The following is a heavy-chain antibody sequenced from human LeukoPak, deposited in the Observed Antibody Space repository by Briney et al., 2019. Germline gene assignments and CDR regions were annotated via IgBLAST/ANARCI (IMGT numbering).Heavy chain of an antibody. D-gene: IGHD2-8*01. CDR2: INPNSGGT. CDR1: GYTFTGYY. Sequence: GASVKVSCKASGYTFTGYYMHWVRQAPGQGLEWMGWINPNSGGTNYAQKFQGRVTMTRDTSISTAYMELSRLRSDDTAVYYCARERAVWTSYYYYYMDVWGKGTTVTISS. CDR3: ARERAVWTSYYYYYMDV. J-gene: IGHJ6*03. V-gene: IGHV1-2*02.